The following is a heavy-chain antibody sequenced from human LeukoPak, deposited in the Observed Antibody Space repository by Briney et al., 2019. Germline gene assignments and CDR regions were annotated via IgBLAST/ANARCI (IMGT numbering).Heavy chain of an antibody. CDR2: IYHSGST. V-gene: IGHV4-4*02. CDR1: GGSISSSNW. J-gene: IGHJ4*01. Sequence: PSETLSLTCAVSGGSISSSNWWSWVRQPPGKGLEWIGEIYHSGSTNYNPSLKSRVTISVDKSKNQFSLKLSSVTAADAAVYYCARLAYGSESYYFDYWGHGTLVTVSS. D-gene: IGHD3-10*01. CDR3: ARLAYGSESYYFDY.